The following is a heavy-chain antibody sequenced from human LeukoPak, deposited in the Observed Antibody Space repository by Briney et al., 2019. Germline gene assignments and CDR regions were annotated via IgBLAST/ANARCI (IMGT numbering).Heavy chain of an antibody. CDR2: IYHSGST. Sequence: SETLSLTCTVSGYSIISPFYWGWIRQSPGKGLEWIGNIYHSGSTYSNPSLRSRVTISVDTSKNQFSLKLNSVTAADTAVYYCARASDDEYGGNSGANYFESWGQGTLVTASS. J-gene: IGHJ4*02. D-gene: IGHD4-23*01. CDR1: GYSIISPFY. V-gene: IGHV4-38-2*02. CDR3: ARASDDEYGGNSGANYFES.